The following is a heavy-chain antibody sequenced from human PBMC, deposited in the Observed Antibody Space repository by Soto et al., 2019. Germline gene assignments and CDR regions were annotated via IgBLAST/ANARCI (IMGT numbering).Heavy chain of an antibody. CDR3: VRDRRISGINRGLDY. J-gene: IGHJ4*02. V-gene: IGHV3-11*01. CDR2: ISSRGDTI. CDR1: GFIFSDFH. Sequence: QVQLVDSGGGLVKPGGSLRLSCAASGFIFSDFHMTWIRQAPGKGLELVAYISSRGDTIYYADSVRGRITISRDNDKDSLLLQMSSLRVEDTAVYYCVRDRRISGINRGLDYWGRGTLVTVSS. D-gene: IGHD1-20*01.